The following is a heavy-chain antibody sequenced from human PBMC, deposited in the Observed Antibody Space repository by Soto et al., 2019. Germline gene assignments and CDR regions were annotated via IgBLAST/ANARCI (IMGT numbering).Heavy chain of an antibody. Sequence: ASVKVSGKASGYTFTSYYMHWVRQAPGQGLERMGIINPSGGSTSYAQKFQGRVTMTRDTSTSTVYMELSSLRSEDTAVYYCARDGYDFWSGSHWFDPWGHGTLFTVSS. J-gene: IGHJ5*02. V-gene: IGHV1-46*01. CDR1: GYTFTSYY. CDR2: INPSGGST. D-gene: IGHD3-3*01. CDR3: ARDGYDFWSGSHWFDP.